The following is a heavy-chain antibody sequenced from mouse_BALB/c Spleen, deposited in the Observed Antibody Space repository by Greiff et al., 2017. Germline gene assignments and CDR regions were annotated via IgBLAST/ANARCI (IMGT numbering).Heavy chain of an antibody. V-gene: IGHV5-6-3*01. Sequence: DVMLVESGGGLVQPGGSLKLSCAASGFTFSSYGMSWVRQTPDKRLELVATINSNGGSTSSPDSVKGRFTISRANDKNTLYLQLSSLKTEDTAMDYCARGDPYGRDFDVWGAGTTVTVSS. CDR2: INSNGGST. D-gene: IGHD1-2*01. CDR3: ARGDPYGRDFDV. J-gene: IGHJ1*01. CDR1: GFTFSSYG.